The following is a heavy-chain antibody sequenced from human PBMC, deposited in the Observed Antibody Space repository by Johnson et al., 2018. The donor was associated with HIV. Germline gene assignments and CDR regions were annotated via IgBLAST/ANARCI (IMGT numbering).Heavy chain of an antibody. CDR1: GFTFSTYG. J-gene: IGHJ3*02. CDR2: IKQDGSEK. CDR3: ARGGNWNKRNALEI. V-gene: IGHV3-7*01. Sequence: EVQLLESGGGVVQPGRSLRLSCAASGFTFSTYGMHWVRQAPGKGLEWVANIKQDGSEKYYVDSVKGRFTISRDNAKNSLYLQMNSLRAEDTAVYYCARGGNWNKRNALEIWGQGTMVTVSS. D-gene: IGHD1/OR15-1a*01.